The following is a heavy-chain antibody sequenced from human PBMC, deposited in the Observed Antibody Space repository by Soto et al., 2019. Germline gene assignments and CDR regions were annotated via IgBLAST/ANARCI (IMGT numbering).Heavy chain of an antibody. V-gene: IGHV1-69*01. CDR3: ARDRPWAAAHLPFDY. Sequence: QVQLVQSGAEVKKPGSSVKVSCKASGGTFSSYAISWVRQAPGQGLEWMGGIIPIFGTANYAQKFQGRVTITADESTSTAYMELGSLRSEDTAVYYCARDRPWAAAHLPFDYGGQGTLVTVSS. CDR1: GGTFSSYA. D-gene: IGHD6-13*01. J-gene: IGHJ4*02. CDR2: IIPIFGTA.